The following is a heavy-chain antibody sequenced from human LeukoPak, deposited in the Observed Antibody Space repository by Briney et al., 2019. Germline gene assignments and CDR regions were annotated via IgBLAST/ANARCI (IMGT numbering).Heavy chain of an antibody. Sequence: ASVKVSCKASGYTFTSYDINWVRQATGQGLEWMGWMNPNSGNTGYAQKFQGRVTMTRNTSISTAYMELSSLRSEDTAVYYCARGLRPIFGVVQNDAFDTWGQGTMVTVSS. D-gene: IGHD3-3*01. V-gene: IGHV1-8*01. CDR3: ARGLRPIFGVVQNDAFDT. J-gene: IGHJ3*02. CDR2: MNPNSGNT. CDR1: GYTFTSYD.